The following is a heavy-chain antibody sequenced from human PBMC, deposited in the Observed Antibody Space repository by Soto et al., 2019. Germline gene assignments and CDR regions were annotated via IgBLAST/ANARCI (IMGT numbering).Heavy chain of an antibody. Sequence: GGSLRLSCTASGFTFGDYAMSWVRQAPGKGLEWVGFIRSKAYGGTTEYAASVKGRFTISRDDSKSIAYLQMYSLKTEDTAVYYCTRDRGYCSGGSCYGRRYYYYGMDVWGQGTTVTVSS. J-gene: IGHJ6*02. D-gene: IGHD2-15*01. V-gene: IGHV3-49*04. CDR3: TRDRGYCSGGSCYGRRYYYYGMDV. CDR1: GFTFGDYA. CDR2: IRSKAYGGTT.